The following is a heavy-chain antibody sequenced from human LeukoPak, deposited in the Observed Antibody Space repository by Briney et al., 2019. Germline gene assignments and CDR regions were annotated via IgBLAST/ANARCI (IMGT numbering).Heavy chain of an antibody. CDR3: ARERAPPKHFDY. CDR2: IIPMLGIA. CDR1: GGTFSSYA. J-gene: IGHJ4*02. Sequence: GASVKVSCKASGGTFSSYAISWVRQAPGQGLEWMGRIIPMLGIANYAQKFQGRVTITADKSTSTAYMELSSLRSEDTAVYYCARERAPPKHFDYWGQGTLVTVSS. V-gene: IGHV1-69*04.